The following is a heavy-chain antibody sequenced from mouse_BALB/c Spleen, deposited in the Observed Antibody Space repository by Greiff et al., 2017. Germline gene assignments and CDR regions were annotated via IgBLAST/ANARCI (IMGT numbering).Heavy chain of an antibody. CDR3: TDQEDY. V-gene: IGHV6-3*01. Sequence: EVHLVESGGGLVQPGGSMKLSCVASGFTFSSYWMSWVRQSPEKGLEWVAEIRLKSDNYATHYAESVKGKFTISRDDSKSRLYLQMNSLRAEDTGIYYCTDQEDYWGQGTSVTVSS. J-gene: IGHJ4*01. CDR2: IRLKSDNYAT. CDR1: GFTFSSYW.